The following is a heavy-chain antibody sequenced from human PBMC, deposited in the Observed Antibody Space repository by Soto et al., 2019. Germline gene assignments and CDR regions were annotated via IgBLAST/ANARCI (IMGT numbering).Heavy chain of an antibody. D-gene: IGHD6-19*01. V-gene: IGHV1-69*01. CDR1: GGTFSNYA. Sequence: QVQLVQSGAEVKKPGSSVKVSCKASGGTFSNYAISWVRQAPGQGLEWMGGIIPILGTANNPQKFQGRVTITADESTSTAYMELSSLRSEDTAVYYCARDGIGIAVAGTYNGMDVWGQGTTVTVSS. CDR2: IIPILGTA. CDR3: ARDGIGIAVAGTYNGMDV. J-gene: IGHJ6*02.